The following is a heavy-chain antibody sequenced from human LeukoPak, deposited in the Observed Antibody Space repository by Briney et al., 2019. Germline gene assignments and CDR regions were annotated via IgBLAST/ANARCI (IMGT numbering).Heavy chain of an antibody. Sequence: AGGSLRLSCAASGFTFSSYGMHWVRQAPGKGLEWVAFIRYDGSNKYYADSVKGRFTISRDNSKNTLYLQMNSLRAEDTAVYYCAKGLHSDWNYASIDYYFDYWGQGTLVTVSS. V-gene: IGHV3-30*02. J-gene: IGHJ4*02. CDR3: AKGLHSDWNYASIDYYFDY. CDR2: IRYDGSNK. D-gene: IGHD1-7*01. CDR1: GFTFSSYG.